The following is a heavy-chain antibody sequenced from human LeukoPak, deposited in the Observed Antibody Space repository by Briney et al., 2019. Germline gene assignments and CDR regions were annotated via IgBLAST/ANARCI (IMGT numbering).Heavy chain of an antibody. V-gene: IGHV1-18*01. Sequence: ASVKVSCKASGYTFTSYGISWVRQAPGQGLEWMGCFSAYNGSTNYAQKLQGRVTMTTDTSTSTAYMELRSLRSDDTAVYYCARGFEVEGRGYIYGYPIDDYYYMDVWGKGTTVTVSS. CDR3: ARGFEVEGRGYIYGYPIDDYYYMDV. CDR1: GYTFTSYG. J-gene: IGHJ6*03. D-gene: IGHD5-18*01. CDR2: FSAYNGST.